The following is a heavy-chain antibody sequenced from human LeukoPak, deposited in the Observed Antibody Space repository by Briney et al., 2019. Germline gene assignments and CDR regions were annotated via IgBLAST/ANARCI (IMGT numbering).Heavy chain of an antibody. V-gene: IGHV3-53*01. J-gene: IGHJ4*02. CDR3: ATSRKADY. Sequence: PGGSLRLSCAASGFSVSDNYMSWVRQAPGKGLEWVAVIYSGGSTFYTDSVKGRFIISRDNAKNTLYLQMNSLRAEDTALYYCATSRKADYWGQGTLVTVSS. CDR2: IYSGGST. CDR1: GFSVSDNY.